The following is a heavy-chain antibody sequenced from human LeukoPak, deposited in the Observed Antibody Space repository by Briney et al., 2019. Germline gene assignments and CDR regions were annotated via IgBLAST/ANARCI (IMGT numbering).Heavy chain of an antibody. CDR3: ARGSIVGATFDYFDY. CDR2: INPNSGGT. CDR1: GYTFTCYY. V-gene: IGHV1-2*02. J-gene: IGHJ4*02. D-gene: IGHD1-26*01. Sequence: GASVKVSCKASGYTFTCYYVHWVRQAPGQGLEWMGWINPNSGGTNYAQKFQGRVTMTRDTSISTAYMDLSRLRSDDTAVYYCARGSIVGATFDYFDYWGQGTLVTVSS.